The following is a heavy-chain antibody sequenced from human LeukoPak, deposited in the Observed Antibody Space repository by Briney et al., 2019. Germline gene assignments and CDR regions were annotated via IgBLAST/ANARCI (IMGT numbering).Heavy chain of an antibody. CDR2: ISTSSSQK. Sequence: PGGSLRLSCAASGFSFSSYWMSWVRQAPGKGLEWVSSISTSSSQKNYADSVKGRFSISRDNANNSLFLQMNSLRGDDTALYYCARVGLLVNGAFDIWGQGTMVTVSS. D-gene: IGHD2-8*01. J-gene: IGHJ3*02. CDR3: ARVGLLVNGAFDI. CDR1: GFSFSSYW. V-gene: IGHV3-21*01.